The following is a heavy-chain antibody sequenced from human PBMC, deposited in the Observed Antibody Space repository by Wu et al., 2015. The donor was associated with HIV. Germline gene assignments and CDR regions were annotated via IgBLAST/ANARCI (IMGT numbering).Heavy chain of an antibody. CDR2: IIPIFGNI. CDR1: GGTFSNYA. V-gene: IGHV1-69*15. Sequence: QDQLVQSGAEVKKPGSTVRLSCKSSGGTFSNYAISWVRQAPRQRLEWMGRIIPIFGNIKYAQKFQGRVTITADESTSTAYMELSSLRSEDTAVYYCAKGGVYVVNVGDYSYYYYIDVWGKGTTVIVSS. CDR3: AKGGVYVVNVGDYSYYYYIDV. D-gene: IGHD4-23*01. J-gene: IGHJ6*03.